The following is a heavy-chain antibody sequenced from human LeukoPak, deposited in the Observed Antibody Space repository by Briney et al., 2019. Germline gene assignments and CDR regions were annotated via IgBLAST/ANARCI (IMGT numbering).Heavy chain of an antibody. J-gene: IGHJ4*02. CDR3: ARHSGYHSTMYLDY. V-gene: IGHV1-69*13. D-gene: IGHD3-22*01. Sequence: ASVKVPCKTSGGTFNSYAISWVRQAPGQGLEWMGGITAIFRTTNYAQKFQGRVTITADESMSTVYMELSSLRSEDTAVYYCARHSGYHSTMYLDYWGQGTLVTVSS. CDR1: GGTFNSYA. CDR2: ITAIFRTT.